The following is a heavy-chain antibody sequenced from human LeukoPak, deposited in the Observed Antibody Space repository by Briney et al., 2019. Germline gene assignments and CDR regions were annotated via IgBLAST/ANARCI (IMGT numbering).Heavy chain of an antibody. V-gene: IGHV4-59*01. Sequence: SETLSLTCTASGGSISNYYWSWIRQPPGKGLEWIGYIYYSGSTNYNPSLKSRVTISVDTSKNQFSLKLSSVTAADTAVYYCARGSGRDAFDIWGQGTMVTVSS. CDR1: GGSISNYY. CDR2: IYYSGST. CDR3: ARGSGRDAFDI. J-gene: IGHJ3*02.